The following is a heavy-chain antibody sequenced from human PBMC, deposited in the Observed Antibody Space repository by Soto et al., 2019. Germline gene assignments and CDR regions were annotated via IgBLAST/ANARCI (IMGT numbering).Heavy chain of an antibody. V-gene: IGHV3-30*03. CDR2: IAYDSSKK. Sequence: QVQLVESGGGVVQPGRSVRLSCAASGFSFSYYAMHWVRQASGKGLEWVAVIAYDSSKKYYADSVKGRFTISRDNSKNTLYLQMNSLRDDDTAVYYCASPYCSGGSCYLTEYFQYWGQGTLVTVSS. J-gene: IGHJ1*01. CDR3: ASPYCSGGSCYLTEYFQY. CDR1: GFSFSYYA. D-gene: IGHD2-15*01.